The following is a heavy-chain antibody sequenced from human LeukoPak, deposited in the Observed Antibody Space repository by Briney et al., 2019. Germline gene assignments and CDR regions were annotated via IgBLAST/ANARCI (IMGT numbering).Heavy chain of an antibody. Sequence: GGSLRLSCAASGFTFSDSAVSWVRQSPGEGLGWVSSISDTGGGTYYADSVKGRFTITRDNSRNTVYLQMNQMRAGDTARYYCAKGGQDFDFWRFDLWGQGILVTVSS. CDR2: ISDTGGGT. J-gene: IGHJ5*02. CDR3: AKGGQDFDFWRFDL. D-gene: IGHD3-3*01. V-gene: IGHV3-23*01. CDR1: GFTFSDSA.